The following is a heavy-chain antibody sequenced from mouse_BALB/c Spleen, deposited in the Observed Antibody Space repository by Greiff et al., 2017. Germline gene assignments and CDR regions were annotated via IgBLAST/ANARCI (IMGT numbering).Heavy chain of an antibody. Sequence: EVKVVESGGGLVKPGGSLKLSCAASGFTFSSYAMSWVRQSPEKRLEWVAEISSGGSYTYYPDTVTGRFTISRDNAKNTLYLEMSSLRSEDTAMYYCARETLTGTGAMDYWGQGTSVTVSS. CDR1: GFTFSSYA. D-gene: IGHD4-1*01. J-gene: IGHJ4*01. V-gene: IGHV5-9-4*01. CDR3: ARETLTGTGAMDY. CDR2: ISSGGSYT.